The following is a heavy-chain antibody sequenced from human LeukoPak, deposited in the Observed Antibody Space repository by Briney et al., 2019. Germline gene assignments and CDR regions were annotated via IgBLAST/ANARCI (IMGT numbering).Heavy chain of an antibody. V-gene: IGHV3-23*01. CDR2: ISGSGGST. Sequence: PGGSLRLSCAASGFTFSSYAMSWVRQAPGKGLEWVSAISGSGGSTYYAGSVKGRFTISRDNSKNTLYLQMNSLRAEDTAVYYCAKDSSVRGVASDYWGQGTLVTVSS. D-gene: IGHD3-10*01. CDR1: GFTFSSYA. CDR3: AKDSSVRGVASDY. J-gene: IGHJ4*02.